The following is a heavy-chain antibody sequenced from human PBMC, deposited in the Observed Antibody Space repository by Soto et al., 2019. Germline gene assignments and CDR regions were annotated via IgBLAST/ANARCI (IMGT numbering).Heavy chain of an antibody. D-gene: IGHD3-9*01. CDR2: IYYSGST. V-gene: IGHV4-39*01. CDR1: GGSISSSSYY. J-gene: IGHJ4*02. Sequence: SXTLSVTITVSGGSISSSSYYWGWIRQPPGKGLEWIGSIYYSGSTYYNPSLKSRVTISVDTSKNQFSLKLSSVTAADTAVYYCARRWGDILTGYYYDDWGQGTLVTVSS. CDR3: ARRWGDILTGYYYDD.